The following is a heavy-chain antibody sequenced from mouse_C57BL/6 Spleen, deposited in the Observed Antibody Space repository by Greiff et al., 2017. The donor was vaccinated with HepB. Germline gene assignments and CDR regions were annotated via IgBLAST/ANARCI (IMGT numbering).Heavy chain of an antibody. J-gene: IGHJ4*01. CDR1: GYTFTDYY. CDR2: IFPGSGST. D-gene: IGHD2-4*01. V-gene: IGHV1-75*01. Sequence: QVQLKESGPELVKPGASVKISCKASGYTFTDYYINWVKQRPGQGLEWIGWIFPGSGSTYYNEKFKGKATLTVDKSSSTAYMLLSSLTSEDSAVYFCARWDYDYDSSYAMDYWGQGTSVTVSS. CDR3: ARWDYDYDSSYAMDY.